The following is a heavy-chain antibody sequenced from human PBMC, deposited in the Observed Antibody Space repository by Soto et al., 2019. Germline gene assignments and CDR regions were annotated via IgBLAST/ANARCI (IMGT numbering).Heavy chain of an antibody. CDR2: INAGKGNT. CDR3: ARDFSLEVSSGYSDYYYYGMDV. Sequence: GASVKFSCTSSGYTFTSYAAHWARQARGQRHEWMVWINAGKGNTKYAQKFEGRVTITSDTAASTAHLELSSLRSEDTAVYFCARDFSLEVSSGYSDYYYYGMDVWGQGTTVTVS. CDR1: GYTFTSYA. D-gene: IGHD3-22*01. J-gene: IGHJ6*02. V-gene: IGHV1-3*01.